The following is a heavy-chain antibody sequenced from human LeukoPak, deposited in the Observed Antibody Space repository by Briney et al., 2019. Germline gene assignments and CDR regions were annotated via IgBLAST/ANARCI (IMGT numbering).Heavy chain of an antibody. J-gene: IGHJ4*02. CDR3: ARDRSLIAVAGILDY. D-gene: IGHD6-19*01. CDR1: GFTFSSYA. CDR2: IPYDGSNK. V-gene: IGHV3-30*04. Sequence: GRTLRLSCAASGFTFSSYAMHWVRQAPGKGLEWVALIPYDGSNKYYADSVKGRFTVSRDNSKNTLYLQMNSLRAEDTAVYYCARDRSLIAVAGILDYWGQGTLVTVSS.